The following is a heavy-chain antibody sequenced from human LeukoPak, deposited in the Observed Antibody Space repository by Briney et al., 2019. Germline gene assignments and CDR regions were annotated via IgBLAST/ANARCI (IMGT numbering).Heavy chain of an antibody. CDR3: AKDREGLSSGYDLEYFDY. CDR2: ISGGGGTT. V-gene: IGHV3-23*01. CDR1: GFTFSSYA. D-gene: IGHD5-12*01. J-gene: IGHJ4*02. Sequence: GRSLRLSCAASGFTFSSYAMNWVRQAPGKGLEWVSAISGGGGTTYYADSVKGRFTISRDNSKNTLFLQMNSLRAEDTAVYYCAKDREGLSSGYDLEYFDYWGQGTLVTVPS.